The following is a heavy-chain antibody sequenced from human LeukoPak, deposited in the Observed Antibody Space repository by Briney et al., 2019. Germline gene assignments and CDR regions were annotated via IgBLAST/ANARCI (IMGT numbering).Heavy chain of an antibody. D-gene: IGHD5-12*01. CDR1: GFSSSGYW. CDR3: ARGGYSFDY. CDR2: LHADGNEK. Sequence: GGSLRLSCAAYGFSSSGYWMGWVRQAPGKGLEWVARLHADGNEKYFVHSVKGRFTVSRDNAKNSLYLQMNSLRVEDTAVYYCARGGYSFDYLGQGTLVTVSS. V-gene: IGHV3-7*01. J-gene: IGHJ4*02.